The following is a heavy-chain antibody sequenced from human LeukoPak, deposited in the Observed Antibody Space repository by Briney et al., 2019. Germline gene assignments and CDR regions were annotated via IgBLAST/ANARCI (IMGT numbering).Heavy chain of an antibody. CDR3: ARRYYYDSSGYYYDY. V-gene: IGHV5-51*01. D-gene: IGHD3-22*01. Sequence: PGESLKISCKGSGYRFTSCWIGWVRQMPGKGLEWMGVIYPGDSDTRYSPSFQGQVTISADKSISTAYLQWSSLKASDTAMYYCARRYYYDSSGYYYDYWGQGTLVTVSS. CDR2: IYPGDSDT. J-gene: IGHJ4*02. CDR1: GYRFTSCW.